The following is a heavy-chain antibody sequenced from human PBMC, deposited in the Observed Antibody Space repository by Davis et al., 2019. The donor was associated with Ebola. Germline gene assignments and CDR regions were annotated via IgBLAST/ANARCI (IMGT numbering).Heavy chain of an antibody. CDR1: GFTFSSYA. J-gene: IGHJ3*02. V-gene: IGHV3-30-3*01. CDR2: ISYDGSNE. CDR3: ARMELRGDSGSAFDI. D-gene: IGHD1-7*01. Sequence: GESLKISCAASGFTFSSYAMHWLRQAPGKGLEWVAVISYDGSNEYYADSVKGRFTISRDNSKNTLYLQMNSLRLEDTALYFCARMELRGDSGSAFDIWGQGTMVTVSS.